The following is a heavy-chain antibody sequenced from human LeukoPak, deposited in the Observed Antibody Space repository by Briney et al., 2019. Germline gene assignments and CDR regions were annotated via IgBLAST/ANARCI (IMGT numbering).Heavy chain of an antibody. J-gene: IGHJ6*02. V-gene: IGHV3-64*01. D-gene: IGHD3-3*01. CDR2: ISSNGGST. CDR3: ARDQDFWSGYYGFPYGMDV. Sequence: GGSLRLSCAASGFTFSSYAMHWVRQAPXXXXXYVSAISSNGGSTYYANSVKGRFTISRDNSKNTLYLQMGSLRAEDMAVYYCARDQDFWSGYYGFPYGMDVWGQGTTVTVSS. CDR1: GFTFSSYA.